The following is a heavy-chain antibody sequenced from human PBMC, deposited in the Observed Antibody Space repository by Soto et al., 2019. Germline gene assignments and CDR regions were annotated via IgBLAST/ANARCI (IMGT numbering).Heavy chain of an antibody. Sequence: EASVKVSCKASGYTFTSYGISWVRQAPGQGLEWMGWISAYNGNTNYAQKLQGRVTMTTDTSTSTAYMELRSLRSDDTAVYYCARVSIWFGELLVVFDYWGQGTLVTVSS. V-gene: IGHV1-18*01. CDR2: ISAYNGNT. D-gene: IGHD3-10*01. J-gene: IGHJ4*02. CDR1: GYTFTSYG. CDR3: ARVSIWFGELLVVFDY.